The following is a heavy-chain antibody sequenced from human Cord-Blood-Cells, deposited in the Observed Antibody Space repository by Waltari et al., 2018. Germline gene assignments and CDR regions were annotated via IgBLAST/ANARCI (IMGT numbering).Heavy chain of an antibody. V-gene: IGHV6-1*01. CDR2: TYYRSKWYN. Sequence: QVQLQQPGPGLVKPSQTLSLTSAISGASVSSHSAAWNWIRPSPSRGLEWLGRTYYRSKWYNDYAVSVKSRITINPDTSKNQFSLQLNSVTPEDTAVYYCARVPVLLGVDAFDIWGQGTMVTVSS. CDR3: ARVPVLLGVDAFDI. J-gene: IGHJ3*02. D-gene: IGHD2-15*01. CDR1: GASVSSHSAA.